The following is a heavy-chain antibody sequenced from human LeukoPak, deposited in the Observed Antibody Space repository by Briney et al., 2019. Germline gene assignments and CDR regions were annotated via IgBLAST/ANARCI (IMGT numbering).Heavy chain of an antibody. CDR3: ASVGLGY. V-gene: IGHV4-39*07. D-gene: IGHD6-19*01. CDR1: GGSISGSSYY. Sequence: PSETLSLTCTVSGGSISGSSYYWGWIRQPPGKGLEWIGSIYYSGSTNYNPSLKSRVTISVDTSKNQFSLKLSSVTAADTAVYYCASVGLGYWGQGTLVTVSS. CDR2: IYYSGST. J-gene: IGHJ4*02.